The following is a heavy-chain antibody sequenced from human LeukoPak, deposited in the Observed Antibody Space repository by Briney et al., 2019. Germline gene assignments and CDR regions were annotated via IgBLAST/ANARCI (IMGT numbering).Heavy chain of an antibody. J-gene: IGHJ5*02. Sequence: ASVKVSCKASGYTFTSYDINWVRQATGQGLEWMGWMNPNSGNTGYAQKFQGRVTMTRNTSISTVYMELSSLRSEDTAVYYCARIPTRYCSGGSCANWFDPWGQGTLVTVSS. D-gene: IGHD2-15*01. CDR2: MNPNSGNT. CDR3: ARIPTRYCSGGSCANWFDP. CDR1: GYTFTSYD. V-gene: IGHV1-8*01.